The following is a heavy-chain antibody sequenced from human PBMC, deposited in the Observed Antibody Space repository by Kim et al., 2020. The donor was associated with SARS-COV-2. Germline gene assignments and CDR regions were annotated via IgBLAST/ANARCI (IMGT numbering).Heavy chain of an antibody. CDR1: GFTFSSYA. Sequence: GGSLRLSCAASGFTFSSYAMHWVRQAPGKGLEWVAVISYDGSNKYYADSVKGRFTISRDNSKNTLYLQMNSLRAEDTAVYYCARDRGVTGTTGPPDYYYGMDVWGQGTTVTVSS. CDR2: ISYDGSNK. D-gene: IGHD1-20*01. CDR3: ARDRGVTGTTGPPDYYYGMDV. J-gene: IGHJ6*02. V-gene: IGHV3-30-3*01.